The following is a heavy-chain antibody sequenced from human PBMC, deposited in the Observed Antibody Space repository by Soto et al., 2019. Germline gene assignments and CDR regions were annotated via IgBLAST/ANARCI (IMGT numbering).Heavy chain of an antibody. J-gene: IGHJ4*02. CDR1: GFTFSSYG. CDR3: ARATIAAAGTIGDY. Sequence: QVQLVESGGGVVQPGRSLRLSCAASGFTFSSYGMHWVRQAPGKGLEWVAVISYDGSNKYYADSVKGRFTISRDNSKNTLYLQMNSRRAEDTAVYYCARATIAAAGTIGDYWGQGILVIVSS. D-gene: IGHD6-13*01. V-gene: IGHV3-30*03. CDR2: ISYDGSNK.